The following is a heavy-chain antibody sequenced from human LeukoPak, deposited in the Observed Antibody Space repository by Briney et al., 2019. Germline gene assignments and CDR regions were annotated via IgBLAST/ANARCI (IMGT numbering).Heavy chain of an antibody. D-gene: IGHD3-10*01. CDR1: GFTFSSSA. CDR2: ISAGGST. Sequence: GGSLRLSCAASGFTFSSSAMSWVRQAPGKGLEWVSSISAGGSTYYADSMKGRFTISRDNSKNTLYLQMNSLRAEDTAVYYCARRGNYYGSGSNNWFDPWGQGTLVTVSS. V-gene: IGHV3-23*01. CDR3: ARRGNYYGSGSNNWFDP. J-gene: IGHJ5*02.